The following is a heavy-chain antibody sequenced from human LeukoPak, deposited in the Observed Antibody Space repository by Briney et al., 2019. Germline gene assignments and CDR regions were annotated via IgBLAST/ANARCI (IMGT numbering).Heavy chain of an antibody. D-gene: IGHD3/OR15-3a*01. CDR1: GGSISSSSYY. Sequence: SETLSLTCTVSGGSISSSSYYWGWIRQPPGKGLEWIGSIYYSGSTYYNPSLKSRVTISVDTSKNQFSLKLSSVTAADTAVYYCARAGWTIDGWFDPWGQGTLVTVSS. CDR3: ARAGWTIDGWFDP. V-gene: IGHV4-39*07. CDR2: IYYSGST. J-gene: IGHJ5*02.